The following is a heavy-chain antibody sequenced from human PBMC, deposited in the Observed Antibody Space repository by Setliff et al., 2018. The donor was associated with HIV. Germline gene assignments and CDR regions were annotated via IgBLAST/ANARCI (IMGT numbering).Heavy chain of an antibody. CDR2: ISAYNGNT. Sequence: ASVKVSCKASGYTFTSYGISWVRQAPGQGLEWMGWISAYNGNTNYAQKLQGRVTMTTDTSTSTAYMEPRSLRSDDTAVYYCARGPPIVVVPAALLTLDYWGQGTLVTVSS. J-gene: IGHJ4*02. CDR3: ARGPPIVVVPAALLTLDY. D-gene: IGHD2-2*01. CDR1: GYTFTSYG. V-gene: IGHV1-18*01.